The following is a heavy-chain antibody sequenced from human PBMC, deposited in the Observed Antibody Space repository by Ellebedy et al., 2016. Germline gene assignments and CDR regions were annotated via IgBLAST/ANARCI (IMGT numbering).Heavy chain of an antibody. D-gene: IGHD3-22*01. CDR3: ARGRGGVVVTQSRYYGMDV. CDR1: GYTFTGYY. V-gene: IGHV1-2*04. Sequence: ASVKVSCKASGYTFTGYYMHWVRQAPGQGLEWMGWINPNSGGTNYAQKFQGWVTMTRNTSISTAYMELSSLRSEDTAVYYCARGRGGVVVTQSRYYGMDVWGQGTTVTVSS. CDR2: INPNSGGT. J-gene: IGHJ6*02.